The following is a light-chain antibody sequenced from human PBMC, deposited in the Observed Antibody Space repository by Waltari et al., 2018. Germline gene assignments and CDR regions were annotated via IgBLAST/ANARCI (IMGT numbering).Light chain of an antibody. V-gene: IGKV3D-15*03. CDR2: GAS. CDR1: QSVSSN. J-gene: IGKJ2*01. CDR3: QQYNNWPPYT. Sequence: EIVMTQSPATLSVSPGERATLSCRASQSVSSNLAWYQQKPGQAPRRLIYGASIRATGIPARFSGSGSGTEFTLTISILQSEDFAVYYCQQYNNWPPYTLGQGTKLEIK.